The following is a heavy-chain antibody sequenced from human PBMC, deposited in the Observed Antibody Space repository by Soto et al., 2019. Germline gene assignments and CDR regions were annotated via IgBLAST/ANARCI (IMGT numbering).Heavy chain of an antibody. CDR3: ARHPRDDYNYGGSGIFDY. CDR2: MYYSGSS. CDR1: GGSISSRTFW. V-gene: IGHV4-39*01. Sequence: QLQLQESGPGLVKPSETLSLTCSVSGGSISSRTFWWAWIRQPPGKGLEWIGDMYYSGSSYSSPSLKSRVIPSVDTIITQWSLKLHSVTAADTAVYYCARHPRDDYNYGGSGIFDYWGQGTLVTVSS. D-gene: IGHD4-4*01. J-gene: IGHJ4*02.